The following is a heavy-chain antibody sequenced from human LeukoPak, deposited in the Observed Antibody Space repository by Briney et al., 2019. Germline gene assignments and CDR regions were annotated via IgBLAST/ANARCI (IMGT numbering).Heavy chain of an antibody. V-gene: IGHV4-4*07. CDR3: ARDRGSSWGFDY. Sequence: SETLSLTCAVYGGSFSSYYWSWIRQPAGKGLEWIGRFYTSGSTNYNPSLQSRVTISVDTSKNQFSLKLGSVTAADTAVYYCARDRGSSWGFDYWGQGTLVTVSS. CDR1: GGSFSSYY. J-gene: IGHJ4*02. CDR2: FYTSGST. D-gene: IGHD6-13*01.